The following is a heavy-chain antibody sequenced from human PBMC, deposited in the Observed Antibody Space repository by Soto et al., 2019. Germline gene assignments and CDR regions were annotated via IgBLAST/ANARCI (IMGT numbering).Heavy chain of an antibody. J-gene: IGHJ3*02. CDR1: GFAFGSSW. CDR3: ARAVSPGSSSLYINAFDI. D-gene: IGHD6-13*01. Sequence: EVQLVESGGGLVHPGGSLRLSCEASGFAFGSSWMTWVRQAPGKGLEWVANIRKDGSAWSDLDSVTGRFTISRDNAKNPLYLEIDSLRAEDTGLCFCARAVSPGSSSLYINAFDIWGQGTMVTVSS. CDR2: IRKDGSAW. V-gene: IGHV3-7*05.